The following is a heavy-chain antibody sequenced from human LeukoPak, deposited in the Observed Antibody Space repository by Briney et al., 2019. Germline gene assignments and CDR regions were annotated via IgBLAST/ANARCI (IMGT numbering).Heavy chain of an antibody. V-gene: IGHV3-74*01. J-gene: IGHJ4*02. CDR3: ARRGGSYNDY. CDR2: ISSDGSTT. D-gene: IGHD1-26*01. Sequence: GGSLRLSCAASGFTFSSYWMHWVRQAPGKGLVWVSRISSDGSTTSYADSVKGRFTISRDNAENTLYLQMSSLRAEDTAVYYCARRGGSYNDYWGQGTLVTVSS. CDR1: GFTFSSYW.